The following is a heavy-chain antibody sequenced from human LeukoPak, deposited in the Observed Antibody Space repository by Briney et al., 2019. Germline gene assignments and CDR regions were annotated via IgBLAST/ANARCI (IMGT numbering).Heavy chain of an antibody. CDR3: TTDRDALRY. D-gene: IGHD2-21*02. CDR2: IKSKTYGGTT. CDR1: GYTFSSYG. J-gene: IGHJ4*02. V-gene: IGHV3-15*07. Sequence: GGSLRLSCAVSGYTFSSYGIHWVRQAPGKGLEWVGRIKSKTYGGTTDYAAPVKGRFTISRDDSRNTLYLQMDSLKTEDTAVFYCTTDRDALRYWGQGTLVTVSS.